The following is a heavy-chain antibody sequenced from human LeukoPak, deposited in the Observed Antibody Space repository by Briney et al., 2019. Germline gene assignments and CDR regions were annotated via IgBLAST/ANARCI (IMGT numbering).Heavy chain of an antibody. Sequence: GGSLRLSCAASGFTFSSYGMHWVRQAPGKGLEWVAVISYDGSNKYYADSVKGRFTISRDNAKNSVFLQMNSLRDDDTAVYYCARGTLLTRDSGYPVFAYWGQGTQVTVSS. CDR1: GFTFSSYG. CDR2: ISYDGSNK. V-gene: IGHV3-30*03. J-gene: IGHJ4*02. D-gene: IGHD3-22*01. CDR3: ARGTLLTRDSGYPVFAY.